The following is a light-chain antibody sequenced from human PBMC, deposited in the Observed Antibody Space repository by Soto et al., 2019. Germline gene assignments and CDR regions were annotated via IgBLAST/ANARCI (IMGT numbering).Light chain of an antibody. Sequence: EIVMTQSPATLSVSPGERATLSCRASQSVTSNLDWYQQKHGQAPRLLIYGASTRATGFPARFSGSGSGTEFTLTISSLQSEDFAVYYCQQYDTWPRTFGQGTKVEIK. CDR2: GAS. CDR1: QSVTSN. V-gene: IGKV3-15*01. J-gene: IGKJ1*01. CDR3: QQYDTWPRT.